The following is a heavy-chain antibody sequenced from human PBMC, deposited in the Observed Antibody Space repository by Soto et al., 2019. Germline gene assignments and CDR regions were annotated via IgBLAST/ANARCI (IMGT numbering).Heavy chain of an antibody. CDR3: ARDSTPTVATYYFHP. V-gene: IGHV4-59*12. D-gene: IGHD5-12*01. CDR1: GGSISSYY. Sequence: SETLSLTCTVSGGSISSYYWSWIRQPPGKGLEWIGYIYYSGSTNYNPSLKSRVTISVDTSKNQFSLKLSSVTAADTAVYYCARDSTPTVATYYFHPWGQGTLVTVSS. J-gene: IGHJ5*02. CDR2: IYYSGST.